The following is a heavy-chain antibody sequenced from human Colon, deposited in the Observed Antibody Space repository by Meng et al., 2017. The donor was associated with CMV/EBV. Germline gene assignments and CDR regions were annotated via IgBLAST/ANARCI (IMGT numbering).Heavy chain of an antibody. CDR3: AKNTYYYDNSGPPTYFDL. CDR2: LSSGGGSK. Sequence: FTCSSYAMRWVRQAPGKGLEWVSGLSSGGGSKYYAYSVKGRFTISRDNSKNTLYLQMNSLRVEDTAVYYCAKNTYYYDNSGPPTYFDLWGRGTLVTVSS. D-gene: IGHD3-22*01. V-gene: IGHV3-23*01. J-gene: IGHJ2*01. CDR1: FTCSSYA.